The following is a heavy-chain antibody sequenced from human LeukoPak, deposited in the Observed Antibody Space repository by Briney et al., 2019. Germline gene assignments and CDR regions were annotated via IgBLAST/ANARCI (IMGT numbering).Heavy chain of an antibody. CDR2: IKEDESEK. CDR1: GLSFSVNW. CDR3: AKEGY. Sequence: GGSLRLSCAASGLSFSVNWMSWVRQAPGKGPEWVASIKEDESEKYYVDSVSGRFTISRDNAKNSLYLQMNSLRVEDTAVYYCAKEGYWGRGTLVTVSS. V-gene: IGHV3-7*01. J-gene: IGHJ4*02.